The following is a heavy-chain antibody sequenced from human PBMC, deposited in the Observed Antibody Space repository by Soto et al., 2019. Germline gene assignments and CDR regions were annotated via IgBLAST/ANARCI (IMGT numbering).Heavy chain of an antibody. CDR2: ISSSDGTT. Sequence: EVQILESGGGLVQSGGSLRLSCAASGFTFSSSAMNWVRQAPGKGLEWVSIISSSDGTTYYADSVKGRFTISRDNSKNTLYLDMNSLRVEDTARYYCARSLTIHCKNYFDPWGQGTLVTVSS. CDR3: ARSLTIHCKNYFDP. D-gene: IGHD1-7*01. CDR1: GFTFSSSA. J-gene: IGHJ5*02. V-gene: IGHV3-23*01.